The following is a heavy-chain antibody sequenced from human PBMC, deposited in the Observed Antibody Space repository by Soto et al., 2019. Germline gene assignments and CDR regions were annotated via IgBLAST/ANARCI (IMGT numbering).Heavy chain of an antibody. Sequence: LRLSCGASGLSVSDNYMGWVRQAPGRGLEWVSVMYAGGDTHYADSVKGRFTISRDKSENTLYLQMNSLRNEDTGVYFCVSRIPSWVFDYWGLGTLVTVSS. CDR1: GLSVSDNY. CDR3: VSRIPSWVFDY. D-gene: IGHD2-21*01. V-gene: IGHV3-53*01. CDR2: MYAGGDT. J-gene: IGHJ4*01.